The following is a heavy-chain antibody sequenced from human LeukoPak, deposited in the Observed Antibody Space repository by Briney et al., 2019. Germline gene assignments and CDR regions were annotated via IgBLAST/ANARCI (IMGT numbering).Heavy chain of an antibody. Sequence: GGSLRLSCAASGFTFSSYAMSWVRQAPGKGLEWVSAVSGSGGSTYYTDSVKGRFTISRDNSKNTLYLQMNSLRAEDTAVYYCANPTLTTVMYWGQGTLVTVSS. CDR3: ANPTLTTVMY. CDR2: VSGSGGST. D-gene: IGHD4-17*01. CDR1: GFTFSSYA. V-gene: IGHV3-23*01. J-gene: IGHJ4*02.